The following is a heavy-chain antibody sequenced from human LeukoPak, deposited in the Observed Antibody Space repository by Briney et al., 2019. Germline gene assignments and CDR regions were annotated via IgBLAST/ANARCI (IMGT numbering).Heavy chain of an antibody. CDR1: GFTFSSYS. CDR2: ISYDGSNK. Sequence: GGSLRLSCAASGFTFSSYSMNWVRQAPGKGLEWVAVISYDGSNKYYTDSVKGRFSISRDNSKNTLYLQMNSLRAEDMAVYYCAKGFLMVRGVSSHFDYWGQGTLVTVSS. J-gene: IGHJ4*02. CDR3: AKGFLMVRGVSSHFDY. D-gene: IGHD3-10*01. V-gene: IGHV3-30*18.